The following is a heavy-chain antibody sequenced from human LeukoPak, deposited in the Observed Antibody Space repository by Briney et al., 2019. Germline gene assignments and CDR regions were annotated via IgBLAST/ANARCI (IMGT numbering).Heavy chain of an antibody. Sequence: SVKVSCKASGGTFSSYAISWVRQAPGQGLEWMGGIIPIFGTANYAQKFQGRVTITTDESTSTAYMELSSLRSEDTAVYYCALYVLRLLELRYWGQGTLVTVSS. V-gene: IGHV1-69*05. J-gene: IGHJ4*02. CDR2: IIPIFGTA. CDR3: ALYVLRLLELRY. CDR1: GGTFSSYA. D-gene: IGHD3-3*01.